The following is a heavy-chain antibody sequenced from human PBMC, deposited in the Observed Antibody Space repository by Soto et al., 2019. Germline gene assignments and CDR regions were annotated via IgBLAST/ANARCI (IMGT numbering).Heavy chain of an antibody. V-gene: IGHV5-51*01. J-gene: IGHJ5*02. CDR1: GYSFTSYW. CDR2: IYPGDSDT. CDR3: ARHLARYYYDSSGYYPWFDP. D-gene: IGHD3-22*01. Sequence: GESLKISCKGSGYSFTSYWIGWVRQMPGKGLEWMEIIYPGDSDTRYSPSFQGQVTISADKSISTAYLQWSSLKASDTAMYYCARHLARYYYDSSGYYPWFDPWGQGTLVTVSS.